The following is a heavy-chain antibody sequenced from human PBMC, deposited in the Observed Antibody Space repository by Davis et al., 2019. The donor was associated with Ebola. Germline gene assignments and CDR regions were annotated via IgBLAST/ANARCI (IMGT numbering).Heavy chain of an antibody. D-gene: IGHD3-22*01. J-gene: IGHJ4*02. CDR2: INADDGTT. CDR1: GFIFSSYW. V-gene: IGHV3-74*01. CDR3: GGYY. Sequence: GESLKISCAGSGFIFSSYWMHWVRQAPGKGLVWVSRINADDGTTTYADSVKGRFTISRDNAKNSLYLQMNSLRAEDTAVYYCGGYYWGQGTLVTVSS.